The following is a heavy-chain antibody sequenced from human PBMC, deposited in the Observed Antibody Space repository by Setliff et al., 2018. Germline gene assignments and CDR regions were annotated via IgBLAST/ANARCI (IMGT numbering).Heavy chain of an antibody. V-gene: IGHV4-38-2*02. Sequence: SLTCTVSGYSISSGYYWGWIRQPPGKGLEWIGSIYHSGSTYYNPSLKSRVAISVDTSKNQFSLKLSSVTAADTAVYYCARVPGGRFDYWGQGTLVTVSS. J-gene: IGHJ4*02. CDR1: GYSISSGYY. CDR3: ARVPGGRFDY. D-gene: IGHD1-26*01. CDR2: IYHSGST.